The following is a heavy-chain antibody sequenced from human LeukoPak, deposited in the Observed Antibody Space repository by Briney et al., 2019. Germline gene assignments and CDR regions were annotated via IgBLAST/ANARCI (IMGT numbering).Heavy chain of an antibody. J-gene: IGHJ3*02. CDR3: ARRANWERLIYVFDI. Sequence: SETLSLTCTVSGYSISSGYYWGWIRQPPGKGLEWIGSIYHSGSTYYNPSLKSRVTISVDTSKNQFSLQLDSVTPEDTAVYYCARRANWERLIYVFDIWGQGTMVTVSS. CDR2: IYHSGST. V-gene: IGHV4-38-2*02. CDR1: GYSISSGYY. D-gene: IGHD1-26*01.